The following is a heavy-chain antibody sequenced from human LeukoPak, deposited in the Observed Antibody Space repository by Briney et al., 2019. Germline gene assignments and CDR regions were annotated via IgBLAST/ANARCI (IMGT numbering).Heavy chain of an antibody. CDR1: GFTFSSYS. Sequence: PGGSLRLSCAASGFTFSSYSMNWLRQAPGKGLEWVSSISSSSSYIYYADSVKGRFTISRDNAKNSLYLQMNSLRAEDTAVYYCARDVRQWLGYDYWGQGTLVTVSS. CDR3: ARDVRQWLGYDY. J-gene: IGHJ4*02. CDR2: ISSSSSYI. V-gene: IGHV3-21*01. D-gene: IGHD6-19*01.